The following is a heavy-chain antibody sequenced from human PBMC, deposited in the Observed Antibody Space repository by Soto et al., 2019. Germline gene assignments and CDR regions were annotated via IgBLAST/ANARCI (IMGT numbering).Heavy chain of an antibody. CDR3: AKDLENSSGWDRTTGMDV. CDR2: IGGGDT. D-gene: IGHD6-19*01. CDR1: GFIFITYA. V-gene: IGHV3-23*01. J-gene: IGHJ6*02. Sequence: GGPLILSCGASGFIFITYAMSWVRQAPGKGLEWVSGIGGGDTYYADSLTGRFTISRDDSKNTRYLQMNSLKAEDTAGYYCAKDLENSSGWDRTTGMDVWGQGTTVPGSS.